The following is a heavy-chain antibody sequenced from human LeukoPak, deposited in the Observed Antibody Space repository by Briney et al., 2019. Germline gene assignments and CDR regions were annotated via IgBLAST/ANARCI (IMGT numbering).Heavy chain of an antibody. J-gene: IGHJ5*02. CDR3: ARDNDRKDDS. D-gene: IGHD3-16*01. CDR1: GFTFSSYW. CDR2: MNQDGSGK. V-gene: IGHV3-7*01. Sequence: GGSLRLSCAVSGFTFSSYWMSWVRQAPGKGLEWVANMNQDGSGKYYVDSVKGRFAISRDNAKNSLYLQMNNLRVEDTAVYYCARDNDRKDDSWGQGTLVTVSS.